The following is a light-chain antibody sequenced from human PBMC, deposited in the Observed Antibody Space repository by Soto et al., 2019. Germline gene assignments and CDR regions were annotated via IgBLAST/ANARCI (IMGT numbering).Light chain of an antibody. CDR3: QQRSNLPRT. J-gene: IGKJ1*01. CDR2: DAS. Sequence: EIVLTQSPATLSLSLGERATLSCRASQSVSSYLAWYQQKPGQAPRLLIYDASNRATGIPARFSGSGSGTDFTLTISSLEPEDFAVYYCQQRSNLPRTFGQGTKVEIK. CDR1: QSVSSY. V-gene: IGKV3-11*01.